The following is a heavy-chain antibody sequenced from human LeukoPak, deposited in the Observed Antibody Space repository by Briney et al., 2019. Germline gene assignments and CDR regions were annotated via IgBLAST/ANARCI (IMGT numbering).Heavy chain of an antibody. CDR2: IYTSGST. J-gene: IGHJ4*02. Sequence: SETLSLTCTVSGGSISSYYWSWIRQPAGKGLEWIGRIYTSGSTNYNPSLKSRVTMSVDTSKNQFSLKLSSVTAADTAVYYCARGEYGSGRYYYFDYWGQGTLVTVSS. V-gene: IGHV4-4*07. D-gene: IGHD3-10*01. CDR3: ARGEYGSGRYYYFDY. CDR1: GGSISSYY.